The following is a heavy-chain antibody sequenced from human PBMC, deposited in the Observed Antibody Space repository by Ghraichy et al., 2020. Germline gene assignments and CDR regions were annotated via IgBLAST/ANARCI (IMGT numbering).Heavy chain of an antibody. Sequence: GGSLRLSCAASGFTVSSNYISWVRQAPGKGLEWVSVIYSGASTYYADSVKGRFTISRDNSKNMVYLQMNSLRAEDTAVYYCARDSTPGYDDYGYYYYYMDVWGKGTTVTVSS. J-gene: IGHJ6*03. CDR3: ARDSTPGYDDYGYYYYYMDV. V-gene: IGHV3-53*01. D-gene: IGHD4-17*01. CDR1: GFTVSSNY. CDR2: IYSGAST.